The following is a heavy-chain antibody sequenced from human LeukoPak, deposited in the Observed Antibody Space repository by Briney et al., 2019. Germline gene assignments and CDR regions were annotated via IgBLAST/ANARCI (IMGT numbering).Heavy chain of an antibody. CDR3: ARDGGIVGASVDY. J-gene: IGHJ4*02. CDR2: IYYSGST. V-gene: IGHV4-59*01. Sequence: SETLSPTCTVSGGSISSYYWSWIRQPPGKGLEWIGYIYYSGSTNYNPSLKSRVTISVDTSKNQFSLKLSSVTAADTAVYYCARDGGIVGASVDYWGQGTLVTVSS. D-gene: IGHD1-26*01. CDR1: GGSISSYY.